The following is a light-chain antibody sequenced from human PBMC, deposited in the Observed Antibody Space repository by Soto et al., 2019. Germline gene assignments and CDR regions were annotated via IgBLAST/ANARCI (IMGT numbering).Light chain of an antibody. CDR1: SSDVGDYNY. Sequence: QSVLTQPPSASGSPGQSVSISCTGSSSDVGDYNYVSWYQQHPGKAPKLMIYEVVKRPSGVPDRFSGSKSGNTASLTVSGLQAEDEAEYYCSSYAGSNNFDVIFGGGTKLTVL. V-gene: IGLV2-8*01. CDR3: SSYAGSNNFDVI. CDR2: EVV. J-gene: IGLJ2*01.